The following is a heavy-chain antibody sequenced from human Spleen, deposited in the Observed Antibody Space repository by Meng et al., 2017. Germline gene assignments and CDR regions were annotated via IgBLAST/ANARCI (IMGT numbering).Heavy chain of an antibody. CDR3: ARGPTTMAHDFDY. V-gene: IGHV4-34*01. Sequence: QVQLQQWGAGLLKASVNLSLTCVGSGGSFSDYYGSRIRQPPGKGLEWIGEINHSGSTNYNPSLESRATISVDTSQNNLSLKLSSVTAADSAVYYCARGPTTMAHDFDYWGQGTLVTVSS. CDR2: INHSGST. D-gene: IGHD4-11*01. J-gene: IGHJ4*02. CDR1: GGSFSDYY.